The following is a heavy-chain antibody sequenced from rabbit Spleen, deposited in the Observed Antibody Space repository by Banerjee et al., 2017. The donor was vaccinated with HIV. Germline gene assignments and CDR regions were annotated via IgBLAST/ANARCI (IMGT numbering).Heavy chain of an antibody. Sequence: EQLVESGGGLVQPEGSLTLTCTASGFSFSSSYYMCWVRQAPGKGLEWIACIYTGSSGSTYYARWAKGRFTITRSTSLNTVTLQLNSLTAADTATYFCASSGGAFYGYAGNLWGPGTLVTVS. J-gene: IGHJ4*01. V-gene: IGHV1S45*01. D-gene: IGHD6-1*01. CDR1: GFSFSSSYY. CDR3: ASSGGAFYGYAGNL. CDR2: IYTGSSGST.